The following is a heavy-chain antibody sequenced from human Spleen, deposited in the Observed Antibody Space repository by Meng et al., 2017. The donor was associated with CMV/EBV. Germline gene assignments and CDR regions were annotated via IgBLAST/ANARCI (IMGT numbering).Heavy chain of an antibody. CDR1: GGSIRSSSYY. CDR2: IYDSGRT. Sequence: SETLSLTCSVSGGSIRSSSYYWGWIRQPPGKGLEWIGNIYDSGRTDYSPSLKSRVTISVDTSKKQFSLKLSSVTAADTAVYYCARESSSPYYYYGMDVWGQGTTVTVSS. CDR3: ARESSSPYYYYGMDV. J-gene: IGHJ6*02. D-gene: IGHD6-6*01. V-gene: IGHV4-39*02.